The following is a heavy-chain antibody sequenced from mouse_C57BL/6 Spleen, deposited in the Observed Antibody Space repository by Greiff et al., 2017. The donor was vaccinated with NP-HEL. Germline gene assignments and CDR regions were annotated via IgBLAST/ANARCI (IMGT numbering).Heavy chain of an antibody. V-gene: IGHV5-9*01. CDR1: GFTFSSYT. J-gene: IGHJ1*03. CDR2: ISGGGGNT. Sequence: EVNLVESGGGLVKPGGSLKLSCAASGFTFSSYTMSWVRQTPEKRLEWVATISGGGGNTYYPDSVKGRFTISRDNAKNTLYLQMSSLRSEDTALYYCASPYYYGSSYVRPWYFDVWGTGTTVTVSS. D-gene: IGHD1-1*01. CDR3: ASPYYYGSSYVRPWYFDV.